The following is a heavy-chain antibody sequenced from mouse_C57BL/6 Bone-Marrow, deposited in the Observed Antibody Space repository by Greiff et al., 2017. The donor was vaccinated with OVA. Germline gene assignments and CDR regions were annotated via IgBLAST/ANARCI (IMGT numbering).Heavy chain of an antibody. J-gene: IGHJ4*01. CDR3: ARQRDYGSSGAMDY. Sequence: EVKLVESGGDLVKPGGSLKLSCAASGFTFSSYGMSWVRQTPDKRLEWVATISSGGSYTYYPDSVKGRFTISRDNAKNTLYLQMSSLKSEDTAMYYCARQRDYGSSGAMDYWGQGTSVTVSS. V-gene: IGHV5-6*01. CDR1: GFTFSSYG. CDR2: ISSGGSYT. D-gene: IGHD1-1*01.